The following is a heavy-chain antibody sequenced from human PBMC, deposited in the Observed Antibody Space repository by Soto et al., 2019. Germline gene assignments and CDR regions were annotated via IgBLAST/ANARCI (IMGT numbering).Heavy chain of an antibody. CDR3: ARGSAPYYSSTSCYGMDV. V-gene: IGHV1-69*13. D-gene: IGHD4-4*01. J-gene: IGHJ6*02. CDR2: IIPIFGTA. CDR1: GGTFSSCA. Sequence: GASVKVSCKASGGTFSSCAISWVRQAPGQGLEWMGGIIPIFGTANYAQKFQGRVTITADESTSTAYMELSSLRSEDTAVYYCARGSAPYYSSTSCYGMDVWGQWTTVTVSS.